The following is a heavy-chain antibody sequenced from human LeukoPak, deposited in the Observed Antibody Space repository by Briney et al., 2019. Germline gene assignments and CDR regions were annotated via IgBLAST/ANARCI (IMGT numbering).Heavy chain of an antibody. CDR3: AHVVATITGYYFDY. CDR2: IYYSGST. D-gene: IGHD5-12*01. J-gene: IGHJ4*02. CDR1: GGSISSSSYY. V-gene: IGHV4-39*01. Sequence: PSETLSLTCTVSGGSISSSSYYWGWTRQPPGKGLEWIGSIYYSGSTYYNPSLKSRVTISVDTSKNQFSLKLSSVTAADTAVYYCAHVVATITGYYFDYWGQGTLVTVSS.